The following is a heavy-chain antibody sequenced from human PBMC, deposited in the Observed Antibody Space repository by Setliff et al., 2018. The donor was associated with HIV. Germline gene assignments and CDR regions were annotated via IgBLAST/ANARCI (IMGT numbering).Heavy chain of an antibody. Sequence: KSSETLSLTCTVSGGSISSSSYYWGWIRQPAGKGLEWIGRIYISGTPNYNPSLKSRISISVDTSKNQFSLKLSSVTAADTAMYYCARGGGSGANSFFDYWGQGILVTVSS. D-gene: IGHD3-16*01. V-gene: IGHV4-61*02. J-gene: IGHJ4*02. CDR1: GGSISSSSYY. CDR2: IYISGTP. CDR3: ARGGGSGANSFFDY.